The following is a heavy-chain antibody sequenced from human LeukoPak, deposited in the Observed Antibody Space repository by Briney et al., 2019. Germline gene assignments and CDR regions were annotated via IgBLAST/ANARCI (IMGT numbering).Heavy chain of an antibody. J-gene: IGHJ5*02. CDR2: ISAYNGNT. V-gene: IGHV1-18*01. Sequence: ASVKVSCKASGYTFTSYGISWVRQASGQGLEWMGWISAYNGNTNYAQKLQGRVTMTTDTSTSTAYMELRSLRSDDTAVYYCAKDREARVVVVAATANWFDPWGQGTLVTVSS. D-gene: IGHD2-15*01. CDR3: AKDREARVVVVAATANWFDP. CDR1: GYTFTSYG.